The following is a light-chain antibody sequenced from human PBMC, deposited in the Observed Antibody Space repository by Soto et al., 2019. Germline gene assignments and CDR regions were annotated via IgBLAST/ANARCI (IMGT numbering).Light chain of an antibody. CDR1: SGSVSTSYY. CDR3: VLYMGSGVKV. J-gene: IGLJ3*02. V-gene: IGLV8-61*01. CDR2: STN. Sequence: QTVATQEPSFSVSPGGTVTLTCGLSSGSVSTSYYPSWYQQTPGQAPRTLIYSTNTRSSGVPDRFSGSILGNKAALTITGAQADDESDYYCVLYMGSGVKVFGGGTQLTVL.